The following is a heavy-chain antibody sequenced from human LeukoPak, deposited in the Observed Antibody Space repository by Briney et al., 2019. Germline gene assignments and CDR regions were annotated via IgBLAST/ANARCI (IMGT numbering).Heavy chain of an antibody. CDR1: GGTFISYA. Sequence: SVTVSCKASGGTFISYAISWVRQAPGQGLEWMGGIIPIFGTANYAQKFQGRVTITADESTSTAYMELSSLRSEDTAVYYCARDPFAYCGGDCYANWGQGTLVTVSS. J-gene: IGHJ4*02. D-gene: IGHD2-21*02. CDR2: IIPIFGTA. CDR3: ARDPFAYCGGDCYAN. V-gene: IGHV1-69*01.